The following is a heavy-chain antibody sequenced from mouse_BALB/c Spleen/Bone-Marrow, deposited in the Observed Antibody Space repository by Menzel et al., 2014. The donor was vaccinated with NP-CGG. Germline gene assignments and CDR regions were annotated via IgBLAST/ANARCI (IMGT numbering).Heavy chain of an antibody. CDR3: ARVDLCAY. Sequence: EVQLQQSGAELVKPGASVKLSCTASGFNIKDTYMHWVKQRPEQGLEWIGRIDPANGNTKYDPKFQGKATITADTSSNTAYLQRSSLTSEDTAVYYCARVDLCAYRGQGTLVSVSA. J-gene: IGHJ3*01. D-gene: IGHD1-1*02. V-gene: IGHV14-3*02. CDR2: IDPANGNT. CDR1: GFNIKDTY.